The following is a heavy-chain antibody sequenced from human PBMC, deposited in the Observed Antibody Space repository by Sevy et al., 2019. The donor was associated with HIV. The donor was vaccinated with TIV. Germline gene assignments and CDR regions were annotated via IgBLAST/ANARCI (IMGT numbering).Heavy chain of an antibody. CDR3: ARDLPPSATTVAHFDY. V-gene: IGHV3-48*03. J-gene: IGHJ4*02. CDR1: GFSFSSYE. Sequence: GGSLRLSCAASGFSFSSYEMNWVRQAPGKGLEWVSFITSSGSTKHYSDSVRGRFTISRDNAKYSLSLQMNSLRAEDTANYYCARDLPPSATTVAHFDYWGQGTPVTVSS. CDR2: ITSSGSTK. D-gene: IGHD4-17*01.